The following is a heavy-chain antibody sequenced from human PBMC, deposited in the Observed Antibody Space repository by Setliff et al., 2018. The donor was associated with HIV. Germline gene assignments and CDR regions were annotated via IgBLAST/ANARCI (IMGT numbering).Heavy chain of an antibody. CDR2: IKQDGTEK. CDR3: ARFSGGSRRGFDP. CDR1: GFTFSSYW. J-gene: IGHJ5*02. D-gene: IGHD2-15*01. Sequence: GGSLRLSCAASGFTFSSYWMNWVRQAPGKGLEWVANIKQDGTEKYYVDSVKGRFTISRDNAKNSLYLQMNSLRAEDTAVYFCARFSGGSRRGFDPWGQGTLVTVSS. V-gene: IGHV3-7*01.